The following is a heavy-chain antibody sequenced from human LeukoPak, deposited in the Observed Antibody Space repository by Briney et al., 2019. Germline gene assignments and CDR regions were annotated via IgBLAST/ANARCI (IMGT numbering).Heavy chain of an antibody. CDR1: GGTFSSYA. D-gene: IGHD2-15*01. Sequence: ASVKVSCKASGGTFSSYAISWVRQAPGQGLEWMGRIIPILGIANYAQKFQGRVTITADKSTSTAYMELSSLRSEDTAVYYCARGGYCSGGSCYPLFDYWGQGTLVTVSS. CDR3: ARGGYCSGGSCYPLFDY. J-gene: IGHJ4*02. CDR2: IIPILGIA. V-gene: IGHV1-69*04.